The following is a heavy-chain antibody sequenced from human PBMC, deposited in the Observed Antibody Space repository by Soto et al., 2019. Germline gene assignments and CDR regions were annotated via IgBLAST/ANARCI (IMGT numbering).Heavy chain of an antibody. CDR2: IYYSGST. CDR1: GGSISSGGYY. V-gene: IGHV4-31*03. D-gene: IGHD3-10*01. J-gene: IGHJ4*02. CDR3: ATNGGFGELRLFDY. Sequence: QVQLQESGPGLVNPSQTLSLTCTVSGGSISSGGYYWSWIRQHPGKGLEWIGYIYYSGSTYYNPSLKSRVTISVDTSKNQFSLKLNSVTAADTAVYYCATNGGFGELRLFDYWGQGTLVTVSS.